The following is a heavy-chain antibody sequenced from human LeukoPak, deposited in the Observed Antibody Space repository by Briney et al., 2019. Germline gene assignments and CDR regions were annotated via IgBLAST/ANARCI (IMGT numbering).Heavy chain of an antibody. D-gene: IGHD6-6*01. CDR2: VGTGADT. J-gene: IGHJ4*02. Sequence: PGGSLRLSCAASGFTFTSHAMGWVRQAPGKGLEWVSVVGTGADTHYSDSVRGRFIISRDNSKSTVYLHLNSLRIEDTATYFCAKNFPGRPFDFWGQGALVTVSS. V-gene: IGHV3-23*01. CDR3: AKNFPGRPFDF. CDR1: GFTFTSHA.